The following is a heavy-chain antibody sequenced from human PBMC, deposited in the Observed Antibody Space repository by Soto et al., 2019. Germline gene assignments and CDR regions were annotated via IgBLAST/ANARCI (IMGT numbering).Heavy chain of an antibody. V-gene: IGHV1-69*08. CDR3: ARDGYGSSSGWTGWFDP. Sequence: QVQLVQSGAEVKKPGSSVKVSCKASGGTFSSYTISWVRQAPGQGLEWMGRIIPILGIANYAQKFQGRVTNSADKSTSTAYMELSSLRSEDTAVYYCARDGYGSSSGWTGWFDPWGQGTLVTVSS. J-gene: IGHJ5*02. CDR1: GGTFSSYT. CDR2: IIPILGIA. D-gene: IGHD6-19*01.